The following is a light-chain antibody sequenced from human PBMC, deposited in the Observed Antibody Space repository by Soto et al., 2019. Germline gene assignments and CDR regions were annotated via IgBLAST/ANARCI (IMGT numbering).Light chain of an antibody. V-gene: IGKV1-12*01. J-gene: IGKJ3*01. CDR3: QQAKTYPRT. CDR2: GAS. CDR1: QGISGF. Sequence: DIQMTQSPSSVSASVGDRVTITCRTSQGISGFLLWFQQKPGKAPKLLISGASSLRTGVPSRFSGGGSGTVYTLTISSLQLEDFATYYCQQAKTYPRTFGHGTRVDI.